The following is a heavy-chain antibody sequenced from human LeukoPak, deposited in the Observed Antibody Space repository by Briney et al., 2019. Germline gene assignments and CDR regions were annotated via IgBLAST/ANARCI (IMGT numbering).Heavy chain of an antibody. J-gene: IGHJ4*02. Sequence: SETLSLTCTVSGGSISSYYWSWIRQPPGKGLEWIGYIYYSGSTNYNPSLKSRVTISVDTSKNQISLRLSSVTAADTAVYYCAKLPSLHYASGSYYNPGENYWGQGILVTVSS. CDR3: AKLPSLHYASGSYYNPGENY. CDR2: IYYSGST. V-gene: IGHV4-59*01. D-gene: IGHD3-10*01. CDR1: GGSISSYY.